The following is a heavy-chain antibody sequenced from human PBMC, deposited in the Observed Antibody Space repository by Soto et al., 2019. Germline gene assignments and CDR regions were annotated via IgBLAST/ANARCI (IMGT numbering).Heavy chain of an antibody. J-gene: IGHJ6*02. V-gene: IGHV1-2*04. CDR1: GYTFTGYY. Sequence: QVQLVQSGAEVKKPGASVKVSCKASGYTFTGYYMHWVRQAPGQGLEWMGWINPNSGGTNYAQKVQGWVTMTRDTSISTAYMELSRLRSDDTAVYYCARDLSFRGYYYYGMDVWGQGTTVTVSS. CDR3: ARDLSFRGYYYYGMDV. D-gene: IGHD1-26*01. CDR2: INPNSGGT.